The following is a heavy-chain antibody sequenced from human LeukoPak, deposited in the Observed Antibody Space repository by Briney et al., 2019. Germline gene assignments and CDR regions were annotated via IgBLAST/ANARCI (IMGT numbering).Heavy chain of an antibody. D-gene: IGHD2-2*01. V-gene: IGHV3-48*01. J-gene: IGHJ4*02. CDR3: AHGAMYQLDY. Sequence: GGSLRLSCAASGFSFDDYAMNWVRQAPGKGLEWVSYITSRGSTIYYADSVKGRFTISGDNSKNTLFLQMNSLRAEDTAVYYCAHGAMYQLDYWGQGTLVTVSS. CDR1: GFSFDDYA. CDR2: ITSRGSTI.